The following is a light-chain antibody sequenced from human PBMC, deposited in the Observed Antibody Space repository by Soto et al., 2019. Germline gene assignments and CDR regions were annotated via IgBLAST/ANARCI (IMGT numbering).Light chain of an antibody. Sequence: HMTQSPSSLSASVGDRVTITCRASQSINSYLNWYQQKPGKAPKLLIYATSTLQSGVPSRFSGSGSGTEFTLTISSLQAEDFATYFCQESYTTPAVSFGGGTKVDIK. V-gene: IGKV1-39*01. CDR3: QESYTTPAVS. J-gene: IGKJ4*01. CDR2: ATS. CDR1: QSINSY.